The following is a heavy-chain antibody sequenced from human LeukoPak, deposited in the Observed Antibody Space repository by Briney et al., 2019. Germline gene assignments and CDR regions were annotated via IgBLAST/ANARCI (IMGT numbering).Heavy chain of an antibody. CDR3: AREEGPMDY. J-gene: IGHJ4*02. CDR2: TYYRSKWYT. Sequence: SQTLSLTCAISGDSVSSNSVAWNWIRQSPSRGLEWLGRTYYRSKWYTEYAVSVKSRITINSDTSKNQVSLQLNSSTPEDTAVYYCAREEGPMDYWGQGTLVTLSS. CDR1: GDSVSSNSVA. V-gene: IGHV6-1*01.